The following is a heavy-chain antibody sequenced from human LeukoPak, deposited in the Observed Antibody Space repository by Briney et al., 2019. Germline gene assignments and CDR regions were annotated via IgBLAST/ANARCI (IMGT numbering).Heavy chain of an antibody. CDR1: GFNISDFW. J-gene: IGHJ4*02. Sequence: GSLRLSCAASGFNISDFWMTWVRQAPGKGLEWIGRIYVSGNTNYNPSLKGRVTMTIDTSKNQCSLDLSSVTAADTAVYYCARGRGSSWYYFDSWGQGTLITISS. CDR3: ARGRGSSWYYFDS. D-gene: IGHD6-13*01. CDR2: IYVSGNT. V-gene: IGHV4-4*07.